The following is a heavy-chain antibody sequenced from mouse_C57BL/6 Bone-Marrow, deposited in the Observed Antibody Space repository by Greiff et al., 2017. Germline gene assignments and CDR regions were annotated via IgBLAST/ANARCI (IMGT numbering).Heavy chain of an antibody. V-gene: IGHV1-39*01. CDR2: INPNYGTT. D-gene: IGHD1-1*02. CDR1: GYSFTDYN. CDR3: ARGGGKTDFYYAMDY. J-gene: IGHJ4*01. Sequence: VQLKESGPELVKPGASVKISCKASGYSFTDYNMNWVKQSNGKSLEWIGVINPNYGTTSYNQKFKGKATLTVDQSSSTAYMQLNSLTSEDSAVYYCARGGGKTDFYYAMDYWGQGTSVTVSS.